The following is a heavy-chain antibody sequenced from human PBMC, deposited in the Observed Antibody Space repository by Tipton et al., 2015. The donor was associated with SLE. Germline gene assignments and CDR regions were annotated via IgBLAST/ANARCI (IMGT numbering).Heavy chain of an antibody. J-gene: IGHJ4*02. V-gene: IGHV1-18*01. CDR2: ISPYNGNT. Sequence: QLVQSGGEVTKPGASVKVSCKASGYTFSNYGISWVRQAPGQGLEWMGWISPYNGNTNYAQKLQGRVALTTDTSTSTAYMELRSLRSDDTAVYYCARGDYYDGSGHYPGDYWGQGTLVTVSS. D-gene: IGHD3-22*01. CDR1: GYTFSNYG. CDR3: ARGDYYDGSGHYPGDY.